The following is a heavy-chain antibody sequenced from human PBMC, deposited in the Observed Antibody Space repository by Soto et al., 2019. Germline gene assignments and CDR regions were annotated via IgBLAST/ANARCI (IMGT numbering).Heavy chain of an antibody. D-gene: IGHD2-15*01. CDR1: GFTFSSYG. J-gene: IGHJ4*02. CDR2: ICYDGSNK. V-gene: IGHV3-33*01. CDR3: ARDGSALDY. Sequence: QVQLVESGGGVVQPGRSLRLSCAASGFTFSSYGMNWVRQAPGKGLEWVAVICYDGSNKYYADSVKGRFTISRDNSKNTLYLQMNSLRAEDTAVYYRARDGSALDYWGQGTLVTVSS.